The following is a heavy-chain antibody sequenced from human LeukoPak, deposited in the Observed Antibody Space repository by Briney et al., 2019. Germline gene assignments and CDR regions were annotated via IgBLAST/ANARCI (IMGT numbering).Heavy chain of an antibody. Sequence: GGSLRLSCAASGLNFNDYDMDWVRQAPGKGPEWVAVIWDDGSNKYYAESVKGRFTISRDSSKNMLYLQMNSLRAEDTAVYYCARDRVKLERRGMYFDYWGQGTLVTVSS. D-gene: IGHD1-1*01. J-gene: IGHJ4*02. CDR1: GLNFNDYD. CDR3: ARDRVKLERRGMYFDY. V-gene: IGHV3-33*01. CDR2: IWDDGSNK.